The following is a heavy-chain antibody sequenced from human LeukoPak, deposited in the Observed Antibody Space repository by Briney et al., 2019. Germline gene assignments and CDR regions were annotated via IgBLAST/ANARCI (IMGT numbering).Heavy chain of an antibody. CDR1: GGSISSSSYY. J-gene: IGHJ4*02. V-gene: IGHV4-39*07. CDR3: ARYSGSPPSSFHH. Sequence: PSQTLSLTCTVSGGSISSSSYYWGSIRQPPGKGLEWIGSIYYSGSTYYNPSLKSRVTISVDTSKNQFSLKLSSVTAADTAVYYCARYSGSPPSSFHHWGQGTLVTVSS. D-gene: IGHD3-10*01. CDR2: IYYSGST.